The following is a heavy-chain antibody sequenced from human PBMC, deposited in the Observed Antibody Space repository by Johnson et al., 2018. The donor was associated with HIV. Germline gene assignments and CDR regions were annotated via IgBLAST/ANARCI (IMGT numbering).Heavy chain of an antibody. J-gene: IGHJ3*02. CDR3: AKEERHAFDI. V-gene: IGHV3-33*06. CDR1: GFTFSSYG. CDR2: IWYDGSNK. Sequence: QVQLVESGGGVVQPGRSLRLSCAASGFTFSSYGMHWVRQAPGKGLEWVAVIWYDGSNKYYADSVKGRFTISRDNSKNTLYLQINSLRAEDTAVYYCAKEERHAFDIWGQGTMVTVSS.